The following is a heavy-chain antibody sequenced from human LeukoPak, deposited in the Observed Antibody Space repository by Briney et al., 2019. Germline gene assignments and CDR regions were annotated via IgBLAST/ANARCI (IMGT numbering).Heavy chain of an antibody. V-gene: IGHV3-23*01. Sequence: GGSLRLSCAASGFTFSSYAMNWVRQAPGKGLEWVSGTSGSGDITYYADSVKGRFIISRDNSKNTLYLQMNSLRAEDTAVFYCAKHRVAVSGVAQFDYWGQGTQVTVSS. CDR2: TSGSGDIT. CDR3: AKHRVAVSGVAQFDY. D-gene: IGHD6-19*01. CDR1: GFTFSSYA. J-gene: IGHJ4*02.